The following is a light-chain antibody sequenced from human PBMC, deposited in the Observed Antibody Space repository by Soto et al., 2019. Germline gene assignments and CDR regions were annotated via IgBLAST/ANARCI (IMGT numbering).Light chain of an antibody. CDR1: SSDVGGYNY. J-gene: IGLJ2*01. CDR3: SSYTSSSTVV. V-gene: IGLV2-14*03. Sequence: QSALTQPASVSGSPGQSMTISCTGTSSDVGGYNYVSWYQHHPGKAPKFMIYDVSYRPSGVSNRFSGSKSGNTASLTISGLQAEDEADYYCSSYTSSSTVVFGGGTKLTVL. CDR2: DVS.